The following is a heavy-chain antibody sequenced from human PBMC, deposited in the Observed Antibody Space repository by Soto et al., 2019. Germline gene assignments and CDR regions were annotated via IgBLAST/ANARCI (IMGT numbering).Heavy chain of an antibody. Sequence: EVQLLESGGGLVQPGGSLRLSCAASGFNFSSYAMSWVRQAPGNGLEWVSAISGSGGSTYYADSVKGRFTISRDNSKNTLYLQMNSLRAEDTAVYYCAKITERLLWFGELLSPDYCGQGTLVTVSS. CDR3: AKITERLLWFGELLSPDY. J-gene: IGHJ4*02. CDR1: GFNFSSYA. CDR2: ISGSGGST. D-gene: IGHD3-10*01. V-gene: IGHV3-23*01.